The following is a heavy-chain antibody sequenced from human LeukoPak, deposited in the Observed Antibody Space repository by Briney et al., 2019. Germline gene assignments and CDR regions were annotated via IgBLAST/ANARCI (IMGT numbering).Heavy chain of an antibody. CDR2: ISPSGGST. CDR3: ARESRMGDLTDDAFDI. V-gene: IGHV1-46*01. Sequence: GASVKVSCKAFGYTFTSNYMHWVRQAPGQGPEWMGVISPSGGSTTYAQKLQGRVSMTTDTSTSTAYMELRSLRSDDTAVYYCARESRMGDLTDDAFDIWGPGTLVTVSS. D-gene: IGHD1-26*01. J-gene: IGHJ3*02. CDR1: GYTFTSNY.